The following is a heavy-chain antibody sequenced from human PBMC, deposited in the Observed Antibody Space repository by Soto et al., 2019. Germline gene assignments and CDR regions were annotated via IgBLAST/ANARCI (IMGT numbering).Heavy chain of an antibody. D-gene: IGHD2-2*01. V-gene: IGHV1-18*01. CDR2: ISAYNGNT. CDR3: ARDSLGYCSSTSCQTLGYYYYGMDV. J-gene: IGHJ6*02. Sequence: GASVKVSCKASGYTFTSYGISWVRQAPGQGLEWMGWISAYNGNTNYAQKLQGRVTMTTDTSTSTAYMELRSLRSDDTAVYYCARDSLGYCSSTSCQTLGYYYYGMDVWGQGTTVTVSS. CDR1: GYTFTSYG.